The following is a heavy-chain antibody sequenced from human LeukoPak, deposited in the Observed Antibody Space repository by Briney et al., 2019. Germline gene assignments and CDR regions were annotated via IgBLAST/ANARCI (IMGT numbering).Heavy chain of an antibody. J-gene: IGHJ4*02. V-gene: IGHV3-23*01. CDR3: AKDSPVCTY. CDR1: GFGISSYG. D-gene: IGHD2-8*01. Sequence: PGGSLRLSCTASGFGISSYGMSWVRQAPGKGLEWVSAISSSADSTYYADSVKGRFTISKDIFKNTLYLQMDSLRAEDTAIYYCAKDSPVCTYWGQGTLVTVSS. CDR2: ISSSADST.